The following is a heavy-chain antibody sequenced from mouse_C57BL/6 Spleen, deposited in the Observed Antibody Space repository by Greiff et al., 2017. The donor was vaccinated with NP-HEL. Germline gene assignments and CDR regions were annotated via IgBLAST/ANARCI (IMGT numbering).Heavy chain of an antibody. V-gene: IGHV1-81*01. CDR1: GYTFTSYG. J-gene: IGHJ2*01. CDR3: ARSLYYYGSTSYYFDY. D-gene: IGHD1-1*01. Sequence: QVQLKQSGAELARPGASVKLSCKASGYTFTSYGISWVKQRTGQGLEWIGEIYPRSGNTYYNEKFKGKATLTADKSSSTAYMELRSLTSEDSAVYFCARSLYYYGSTSYYFDYWGQGTTLTVSS. CDR2: IYPRSGNT.